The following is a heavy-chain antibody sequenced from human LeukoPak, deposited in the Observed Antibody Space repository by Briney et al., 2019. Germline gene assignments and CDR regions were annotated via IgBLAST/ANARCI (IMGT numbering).Heavy chain of an antibody. V-gene: IGHV3-23*01. J-gene: IGHJ5*02. D-gene: IGHD5-18*01. CDR1: GFTFSSYA. CDR3: AKVRDLDTVLGRFDN. Sequence: GGSLRLSCAASGFTFSSYAMGWVRQAPGKGLEWVSVISGNGGRTHYADSVKGRFTISRDNSKNTLYLQMNSLRAEDTAVYYCAKVRDLDTVLGRFDNWGQGTLVTVSS. CDR2: ISGNGGRT.